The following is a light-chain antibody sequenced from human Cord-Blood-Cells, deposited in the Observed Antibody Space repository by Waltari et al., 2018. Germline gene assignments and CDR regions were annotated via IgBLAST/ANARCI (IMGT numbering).Light chain of an antibody. J-gene: IGKJ2*01. CDR3: QQSYSSPPYT. CDR2: AAA. V-gene: IGKV1-39*01. CDR1: QSISSY. Sequence: DIQMTQSPSSLSAPVGDRVTITCRAGQSISSYLNWYQQKPGKAPKLLIYAAASLQSGVPSRFSGSGACTEVTLTISSLQPADFAAYYCQQSYSSPPYTFGQGTKLEIK.